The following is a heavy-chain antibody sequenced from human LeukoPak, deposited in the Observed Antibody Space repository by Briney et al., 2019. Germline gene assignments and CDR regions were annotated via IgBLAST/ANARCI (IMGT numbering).Heavy chain of an antibody. V-gene: IGHV4-39*07. D-gene: IGHD3-22*01. CDR1: GGSISSSSYY. CDR3: ARDRSSTYYYDSSGYSDAFDI. CDR2: IYYSGST. J-gene: IGHJ3*02. Sequence: SETLSLTCTVSGGSISSSSYYWGWIRQPPGKGLEWIGSIYYSGSTYYNPSLKSRVTISVDTSKNQFSLKLSSVTAADTAVYYCARDRSSTYYYDSSGYSDAFDIWGQGTMVTVSS.